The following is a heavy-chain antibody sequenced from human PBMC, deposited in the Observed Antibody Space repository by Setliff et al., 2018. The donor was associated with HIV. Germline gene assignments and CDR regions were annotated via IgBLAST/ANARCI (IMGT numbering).Heavy chain of an antibody. CDR1: GGSISSISYY. CDR3: ARHPRGSIAAAASSFDY. J-gene: IGHJ4*02. Sequence: LSLTCSVSGGSISSISYYWGWFRQPPGKGLEWIRNIYYSGNTYYNPSLKSRVTISVAMSKNQFSLKLSSVTAADTAVYYCARHPRGSIAAAASSFDYWGQGTLVTVSS. CDR2: IYYSGNT. V-gene: IGHV4-39*01. D-gene: IGHD6-13*01.